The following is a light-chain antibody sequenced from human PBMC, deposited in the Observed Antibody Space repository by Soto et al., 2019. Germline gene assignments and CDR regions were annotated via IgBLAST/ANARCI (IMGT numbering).Light chain of an antibody. CDR2: AAS. CDR3: QQSYSTPQVT. J-gene: IGKJ5*01. CDR1: QSISSY. V-gene: IGKV1-39*01. Sequence: DIQMTQSPSSLSASVGDRVTITCRASQSISSYLNWYQQKPGIAPKLLIYAASSLQSGVPSRFSGSGSGTDFTLTISSLQPEDFATYYCQQSYSTPQVTFGQGTRLEIK.